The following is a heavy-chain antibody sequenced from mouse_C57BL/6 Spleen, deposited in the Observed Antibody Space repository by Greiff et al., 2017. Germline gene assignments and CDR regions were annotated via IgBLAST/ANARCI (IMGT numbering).Heavy chain of an antibody. D-gene: IGHD4-1*01. V-gene: IGHV5-17*01. CDR1: GFTFSDYG. CDR3: ARPGTAY. CDR2: ISSGSSTI. J-gene: IGHJ3*01. Sequence: EVQLVASGGGLVKPGGSLKLSCAASGFTFSDYGMHWVRQAPEKGLEWVAYISSGSSTIYYADTLKGRFTISRDNAKNTLFLQMTSLRSEDTAMYYCARPGTAYWGQGTLVTVSA.